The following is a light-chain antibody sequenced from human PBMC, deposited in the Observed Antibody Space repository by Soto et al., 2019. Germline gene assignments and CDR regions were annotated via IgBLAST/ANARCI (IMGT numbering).Light chain of an antibody. CDR3: AAWDDSLSAVV. CDR2: RNN. Sequence: QSVLTQPPSASGTTGQRVTISCSGSSPNIGNNYVYCYQQLPGTAPKLLIHRNNQRPSGVPDRVSGSKSGTSASLAISGLRSEDEADYYCAAWDDSLSAVVFGGGTKLTVL. CDR1: SPNIGNNY. J-gene: IGLJ2*01. V-gene: IGLV1-47*01.